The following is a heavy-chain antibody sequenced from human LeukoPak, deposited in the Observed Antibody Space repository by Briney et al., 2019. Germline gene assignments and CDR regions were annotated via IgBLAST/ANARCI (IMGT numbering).Heavy chain of an antibody. Sequence: ASVTVSCKASGYTFTSYYMHWVRQAPGQGLEWMGIINPSGGSTSYAQKLQGGVTMTKATSTSTVYMELSSLRSEATAVYYCARDSESLRYFDWLLYTGPRGWFDPWGQGTLVTASS. CDR3: ARDSESLRYFDWLLYTGPRGWFDP. V-gene: IGHV1-46*01. CDR1: GYTFTSYY. J-gene: IGHJ5*02. D-gene: IGHD3-9*01. CDR2: INPSGGST.